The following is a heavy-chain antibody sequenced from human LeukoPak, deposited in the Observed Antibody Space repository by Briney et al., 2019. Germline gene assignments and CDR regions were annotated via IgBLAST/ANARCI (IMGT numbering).Heavy chain of an antibody. V-gene: IGHV3-15*01. CDR2: IKSKTDGGTS. Sequence: PGGSLRLSCAASGFTFINAWMSWVRQAPGKGLEWVGRIKSKTDGGTSDYAAPVKGRFTISRDDSKNTLYLQMNSLKTEDTAVYYCRATGSSVVDYWGQGTLVTVSS. CDR3: RATGSSVVDY. J-gene: IGHJ4*02. CDR1: GFTFINAW. D-gene: IGHD1-26*01.